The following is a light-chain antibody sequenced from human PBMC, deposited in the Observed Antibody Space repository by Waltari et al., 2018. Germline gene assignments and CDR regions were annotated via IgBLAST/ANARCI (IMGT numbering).Light chain of an antibody. CDR2: AAS. J-gene: IGKJ4*01. CDR3: QQSSTYPLT. V-gene: IGKV1-9*01. Sequence: DIQLTQSPSFLSVSVGDRVTFTCRASQGISSSLAWYQQKPGNAPKLLVYAASSLQSGVPPRFSGSGSGTEFTLTNSSLQPEDFASYYCQQSSTYPLTIGGGTKVEIK. CDR1: QGISSS.